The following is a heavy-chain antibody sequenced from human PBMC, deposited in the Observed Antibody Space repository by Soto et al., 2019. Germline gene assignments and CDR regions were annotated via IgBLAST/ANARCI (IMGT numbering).Heavy chain of an antibody. J-gene: IGHJ5*02. D-gene: IGHD2-8*01. Sequence: ASVKVSCKGSGYTFTSYGISWVRQAPGQGLEWMGWISAYNGNTNYAQKLQGRVTMTTDTSTSTAYMELRSLRSDDTAVYYCARDLDCTNGVCYRRNWFDPWGQGTLVTVSS. CDR2: ISAYNGNT. CDR3: ARDLDCTNGVCYRRNWFDP. V-gene: IGHV1-18*01. CDR1: GYTFTSYG.